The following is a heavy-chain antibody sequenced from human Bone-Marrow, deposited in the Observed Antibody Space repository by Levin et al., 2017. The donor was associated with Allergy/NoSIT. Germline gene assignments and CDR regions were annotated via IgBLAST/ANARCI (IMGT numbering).Heavy chain of an antibody. J-gene: IGHJ4*02. CDR1: GFTFNRYG. CDR2: ISYDGSNK. CDR3: AKEADGDMAAAGTLDY. D-gene: IGHD6-13*01. Sequence: GGSLRLSCGASGFTFNRYGMHWVRQAPGKGLEWVAVISYDGSNKYYADSVKGRFTISRDNSRNTISLLMDSLSVEDTAMYHCAKEADGDMAAAGTLDYWGRGTLVTVSS. V-gene: IGHV3-30*18.